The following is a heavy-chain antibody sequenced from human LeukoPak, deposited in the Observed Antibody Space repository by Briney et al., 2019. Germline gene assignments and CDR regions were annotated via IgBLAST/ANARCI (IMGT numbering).Heavy chain of an antibody. V-gene: IGHV3-48*03. CDR1: GFTFSSYE. Sequence: PGGSLRLSCAASGFTFSSYEMNWVRQAPGKGLEWVSYISRSGSTRYYADSVKGRFTISRDNAKNSLCLQMNSLRADDTAFYYCAREGSGWYVSDYWGQGTLVTVSS. D-gene: IGHD6-19*01. CDR2: ISRSGSTR. CDR3: AREGSGWYVSDY. J-gene: IGHJ4*02.